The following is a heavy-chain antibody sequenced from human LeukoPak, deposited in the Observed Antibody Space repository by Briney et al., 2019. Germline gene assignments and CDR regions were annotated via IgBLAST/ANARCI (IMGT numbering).Heavy chain of an antibody. CDR3: ARDLDYYDSSGSIDDY. J-gene: IGHJ4*02. V-gene: IGHV1-69*05. CDR2: IIPIFGTA. Sequence: ASVKVSCKASGGTFSSCAISWVRQAPGQGLEWMGRIIPIFGTANYAQKFQGRVTITTDESTSTAYMELSSLRSEDTAVYYCARDLDYYDSSGSIDDYWGQGTLVTVSS. CDR1: GGTFSSCA. D-gene: IGHD3-22*01.